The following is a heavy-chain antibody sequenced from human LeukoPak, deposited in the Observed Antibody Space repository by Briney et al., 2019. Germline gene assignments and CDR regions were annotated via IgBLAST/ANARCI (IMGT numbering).Heavy chain of an antibody. V-gene: IGHV3-33*01. J-gene: IGHJ4*02. CDR2: IWYDGSNK. CDR3: ARGGNYDSSGYYHFDY. Sequence: SGGSLRLSCAASGFTFSSYGMHWVRQAPGKGLEWVAVIWYDGSNKYYADSVKGRFTISRDNSKNTLYLQMNSLRAEDTAVYYCARGGNYDSSGYYHFDYWGQGTLVTVSS. CDR1: GFTFSSYG. D-gene: IGHD3-22*01.